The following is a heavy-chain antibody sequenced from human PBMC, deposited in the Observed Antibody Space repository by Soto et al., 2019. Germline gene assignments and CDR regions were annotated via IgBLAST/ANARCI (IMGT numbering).Heavy chain of an antibody. CDR1: GAALNSGNYY. CDR3: ARLRIATNNYKWFDP. J-gene: IGHJ5*02. Sequence: TLSLTCSFSGAALNSGNYYWSWIRQVPGKGLEWIGHIYVTGAVDYNPSLRDRITISQDTSERQFSLNLRLVTAADTAVYYCARLRIATNNYKWFDPWGQGTLVTVSS. V-gene: IGHV4-31*03. D-gene: IGHD2-21*01. CDR2: IYVTGAV.